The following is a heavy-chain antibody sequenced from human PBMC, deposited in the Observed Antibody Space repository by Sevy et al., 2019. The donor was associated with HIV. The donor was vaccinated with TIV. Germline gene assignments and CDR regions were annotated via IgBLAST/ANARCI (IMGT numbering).Heavy chain of an antibody. CDR2: INPNSGGR. V-gene: IGHV1-2*02. D-gene: IGHD1-1*01. J-gene: IGHJ6*01. CDR3: ARDPGGVPDNYYYDGMDV. CDR1: GYTFTDYY. Sequence: ASVKVSCKASGYTFTDYYMHWVRQAPGQGLEWMGWINPNSGGRNYAQKFQGRVTMTRDTSISTAYMELSRLRSDDTAVYYCARDPGGVPDNYYYDGMDVWGQGTTVTVSS.